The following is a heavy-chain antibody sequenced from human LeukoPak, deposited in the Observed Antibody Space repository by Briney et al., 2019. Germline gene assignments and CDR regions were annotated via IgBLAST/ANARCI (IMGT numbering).Heavy chain of an antibody. CDR2: ISYDGGKK. J-gene: IGHJ4*02. CDR3: ARDRYCSSTSCYADFDY. CDR1: GFTFSSHD. V-gene: IGHV3-30*03. D-gene: IGHD2-2*01. Sequence: GGSLRLSCAASGFTFSSHDMHWVRQAPGKGLEWVAIISYDGGKKGYADSVKGRFTISRDNSRNTLYLQMNSLRAEDTAVYYCARDRYCSSTSCYADFDYWGQGTLVTVSS.